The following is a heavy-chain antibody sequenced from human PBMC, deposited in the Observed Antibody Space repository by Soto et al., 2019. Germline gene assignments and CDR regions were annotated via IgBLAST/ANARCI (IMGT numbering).Heavy chain of an antibody. CDR2: IWYDGSNK. J-gene: IGHJ4*02. Sequence: QVQLVESGGGVVQPGRSLRLSCAASGFTFSSYGMHWVRQAPGKGLEWVAVIWYDGSNKYYADSVKGRFTISRDNSKNKLYVQMNSLRAEDTTVYYCARGNGYSSVWVDYWGQGTLVTVSS. V-gene: IGHV3-33*01. CDR3: ARGNGYSSVWVDY. CDR1: GFTFSSYG. D-gene: IGHD6-19*01.